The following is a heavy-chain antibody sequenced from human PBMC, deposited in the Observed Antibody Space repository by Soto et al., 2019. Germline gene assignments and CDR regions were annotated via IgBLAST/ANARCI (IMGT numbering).Heavy chain of an antibody. D-gene: IGHD6-19*01. J-gene: IGHJ4*02. CDR2: MNPNSGNT. CDR3: AGGIAVAGTDHGY. CDR1: GYTFTSYD. V-gene: IGHV1-8*01. Sequence: GASVKVSCRASGYTFTSYDINWVRQATGQGLEWMGWMNPNSGNTGYAQKFQGRVTMTRNTSISTAYMELSSLRSEDTAVYYCAGGIAVAGTDHGYWGQGTLVTVSS.